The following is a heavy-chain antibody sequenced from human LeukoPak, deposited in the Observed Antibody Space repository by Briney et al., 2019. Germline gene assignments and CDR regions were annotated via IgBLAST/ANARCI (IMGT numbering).Heavy chain of an antibody. CDR1: GGSISSSSYY. Sequence: SETLSLTCTVSGGSISSSSYYWGWIRQPPGKGLEWIGSIYYSGSTYYNPSLKSRVTISVDTSKNQYSLKLSSVTAADTAMYYCASEYYYDSSGYSRHAFDIWGQGTMVTVSS. V-gene: IGHV4-39*01. CDR3: ASEYYYDSSGYSRHAFDI. CDR2: IYYSGST. D-gene: IGHD3-22*01. J-gene: IGHJ3*02.